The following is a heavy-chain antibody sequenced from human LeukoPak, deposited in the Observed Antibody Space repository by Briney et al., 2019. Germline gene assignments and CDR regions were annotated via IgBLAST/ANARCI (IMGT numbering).Heavy chain of an antibody. Sequence: SVKVSCKASGGTFSSYAISWVRQAPGQGLEWMGGIIPIFGTANYAQKFQGRVTITADESTSTAYMELSSLRSEDTAVYYCARALVDTAMVLIYWGQGTLVTVSS. CDR3: ARALVDTAMVLIY. J-gene: IGHJ4*02. CDR1: GGTFSSYA. CDR2: IIPIFGTA. V-gene: IGHV1-69*13. D-gene: IGHD5-18*01.